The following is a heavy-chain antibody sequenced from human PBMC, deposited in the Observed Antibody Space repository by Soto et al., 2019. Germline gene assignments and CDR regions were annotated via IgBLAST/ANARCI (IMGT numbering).Heavy chain of an antibody. D-gene: IGHD3-10*01. J-gene: IGHJ3*02. CDR3: ATWLQREHGFDI. CDR1: GFTFSGKKY. V-gene: IGHV3-53*05. Sequence: PGGSLRLSCEASGFTFSGKKYLTWVRQAPGKGPEWVSALYDTDGTFYADSVKGRFTISKDNSKNTFYLQMNSLRIDDTAVYYCATWLQREHGFDIWGLGTMVTVS. CDR2: LYDTDGT.